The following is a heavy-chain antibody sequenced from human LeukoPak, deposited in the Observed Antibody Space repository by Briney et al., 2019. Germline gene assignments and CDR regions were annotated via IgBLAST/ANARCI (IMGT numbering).Heavy chain of an antibody. CDR2: ISSSSSYI. J-gene: IGHJ4*02. CDR3: ARKPSSGCYAGSVAGGDY. CDR1: GFTFSSYS. D-gene: IGHD6-19*01. V-gene: IGHV3-21*01. Sequence: GGSLRLSCAASGFTFSSYSMNWVRQAPGKGLEWVSSISSSSSYIYYADSVKGRFTISRDNAKNSLYLQMNSLRAEDTAVSYCARKPSSGCYAGSVAGGDYWGQGTLVTVSS.